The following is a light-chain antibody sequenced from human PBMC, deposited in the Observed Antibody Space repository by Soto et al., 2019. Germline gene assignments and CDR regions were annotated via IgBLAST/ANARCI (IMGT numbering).Light chain of an antibody. J-gene: IGLJ2*01. CDR3: SSYTSSSPPLYVV. CDR1: SSDVGGYNY. V-gene: IGLV2-14*01. CDR2: DVS. Sequence: QSALTQPASVSGSPGQSITISCTGTSSDVGGYNYVSWYQQHPGKAPKLMIYDVSNRPSGVSNRFSCSKSGNTASLTISGLQAEDEADYYCSSYTSSSPPLYVVFGGGTKLTVL.